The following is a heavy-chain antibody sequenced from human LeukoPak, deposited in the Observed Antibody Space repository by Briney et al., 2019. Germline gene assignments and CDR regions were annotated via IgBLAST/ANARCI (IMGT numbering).Heavy chain of an antibody. CDR3: ARTGYSSSYRFTGDY. CDR2: INPNSGGT. Sequence: ASVKVSCKASGYTFTGYYMHWVRQAPGQGLEWMGWINPNSGGTKYAQKFQGRVTMTRDTSISTAYMELSRLRSDDTAVYHCARTGYSSSYRFTGDYWGQGTLVTVSS. CDR1: GYTFTGYY. D-gene: IGHD6-13*01. J-gene: IGHJ4*02. V-gene: IGHV1-2*02.